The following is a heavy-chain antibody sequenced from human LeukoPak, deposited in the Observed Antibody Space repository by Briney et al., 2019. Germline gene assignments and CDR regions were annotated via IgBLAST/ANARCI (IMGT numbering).Heavy chain of an antibody. CDR1: RFSFSLYN. J-gene: IGHJ4*02. D-gene: IGHD2/OR15-2a*01. CDR3: VSFYETY. V-gene: IGHV3-74*01. Sequence: GGSLRLSCAASRFSFSLYNMNWVRQAPGKGLVWVSHINSDGSWTSYADSVKGRFTISKDNAKNTVYLQMNSLRAEDTAVYYCVSFYETYWGRGTLVTVSS. CDR2: INSDGSWT.